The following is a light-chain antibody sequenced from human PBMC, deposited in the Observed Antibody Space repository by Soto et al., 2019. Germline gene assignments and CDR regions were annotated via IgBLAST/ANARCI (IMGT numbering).Light chain of an antibody. J-gene: IGKJ4*01. CDR2: GAY. Sequence: EIVMTHSPATLSVSPGERATLSCRASQSVSSDLAWYQQRPCQAPRLLIYGAYIRATGILARFSGSGSATEFTLTISSLQSEDFAVYYCQQYNDWPRGTFGGGTKVDIK. CDR1: QSVSSD. CDR3: QQYNDWPRGT. V-gene: IGKV3-15*01.